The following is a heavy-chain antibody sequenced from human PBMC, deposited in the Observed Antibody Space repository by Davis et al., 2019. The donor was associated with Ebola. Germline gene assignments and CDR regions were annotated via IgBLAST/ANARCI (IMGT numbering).Heavy chain of an antibody. J-gene: IGHJ6*02. CDR1: GYTFTSYY. CDR2: LNPSGGST. D-gene: IGHD3-3*01. Sequence: AASVTVSRKASGYTFTSYYMHWVRQPHGPGLEWMGILNPSGGSTSSAQKFQGRVTMTRDTSTSTVYMELSRLKSAETGVYFCARAPSWGGSYFELTKDTRDYGMDVWGQGTTVIVSS. CDR3: ARAPSWGGSYFELTKDTRDYGMDV. V-gene: IGHV1-46*03.